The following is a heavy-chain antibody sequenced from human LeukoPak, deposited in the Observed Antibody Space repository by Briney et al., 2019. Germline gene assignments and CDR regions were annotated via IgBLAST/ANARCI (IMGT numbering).Heavy chain of an antibody. D-gene: IGHD1-1*01. V-gene: IGHV3-21*01. J-gene: IGHJ4*02. CDR3: ARDPRTVRI. Sequence: GGSLRLSCAASGFTFSSYSMNWVRQAPGKGLEWVSSISSSSSYIYYADSVKGRFTISRDNAKNLLYLQMDSLRVEDTAIYYCARDPRTVRIWGQGTLVTVSS. CDR1: GFTFSSYS. CDR2: ISSSSSYI.